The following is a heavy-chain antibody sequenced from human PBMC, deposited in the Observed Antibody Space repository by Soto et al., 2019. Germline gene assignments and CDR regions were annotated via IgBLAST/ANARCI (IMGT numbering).Heavy chain of an antibody. D-gene: IGHD5-12*01. CDR2: IYYSGST. V-gene: IGHV4-31*03. CDR3: ARESVATTYNWFDP. Sequence: QVQLQESGPGLVKPSQTLSLTCTVSGGSISSGGYYWSWIRQHPGKGLEWIGYIYYSGSTYYNPSLKSRVTIPVDTSKNQFSLKLSSVTAADTAVYYCARESVATTYNWFDPWGQGTLVTVSS. J-gene: IGHJ5*02. CDR1: GGSISSGGYY.